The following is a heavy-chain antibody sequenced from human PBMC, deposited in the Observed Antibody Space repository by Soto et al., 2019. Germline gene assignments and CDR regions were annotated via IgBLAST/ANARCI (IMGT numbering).Heavy chain of an antibody. V-gene: IGHV4-59*08. CDR2: TSYSGSP. J-gene: IGHJ4*02. Sequence: QVQLQESGPGLVKPSETLSLTCTVSVGSLSSYYWSWIRQPPGKGLEWIGYTSYSGSPNYNPSLTRRVTISVDTSKNQFSLKLSAVTAADPAVYYCARHITVAGTFLDSWGQGTLVTVSS. D-gene: IGHD6-19*01. CDR1: VGSLSSYY. CDR3: ARHITVAGTFLDS.